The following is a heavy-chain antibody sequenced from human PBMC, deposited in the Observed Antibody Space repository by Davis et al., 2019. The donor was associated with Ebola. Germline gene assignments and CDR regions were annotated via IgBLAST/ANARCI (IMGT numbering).Heavy chain of an antibody. CDR2: ISVDKGNT. V-gene: IGHV1-18*04. CDR3: ARGGGSTYSGIDH. D-gene: IGHD2-21*01. Sequence: ASVKVSCKASGYTFTSYNINWVRQAPGQGLEWMGWISVDKGNTRYTQNLQGRVTMTTDTSTSTAYMELRSLRSDDTAVYYCARGGGSTYSGIDHWGQGTLVTVSS. J-gene: IGHJ4*02. CDR1: GYTFTSYN.